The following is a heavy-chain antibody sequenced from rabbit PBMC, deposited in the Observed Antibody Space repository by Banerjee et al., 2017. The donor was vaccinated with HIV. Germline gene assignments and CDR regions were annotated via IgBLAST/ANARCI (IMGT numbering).Heavy chain of an antibody. J-gene: IGHJ6*01. CDR2: IYAGISGNT. CDR1: GFSFSSSYY. Sequence: QSLEESGGDLVKPGASLTLTCTASGFSFSSSYYMCWVRQAPGKGLEWIACIYAGISGNTHYANWAKGRFTISKTSSTTVTLQMTSLTAADTATYFCARDMAYAGSSALGLWGPGTLVTVS. CDR3: ARDMAYAGSSALGL. V-gene: IGHV1S40*01. D-gene: IGHD8-1*01.